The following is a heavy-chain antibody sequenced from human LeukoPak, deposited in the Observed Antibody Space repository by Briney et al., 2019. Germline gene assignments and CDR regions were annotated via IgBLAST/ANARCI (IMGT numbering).Heavy chain of an antibody. Sequence: PSETLSLTCTVSGGSISSSSYYWGWIRQPPGRGLEWIVSIYYSGSTYYTPSLTSRVTISVATSKTKFSLKLSSVTAAATAVYYCARVSGPRVVTEPLRFDYWGQGTLVTVSS. CDR2: IYYSGST. V-gene: IGHV4-39*07. CDR3: ARVSGPRVVTEPLRFDY. D-gene: IGHD3-3*01. J-gene: IGHJ4*02. CDR1: GGSISSSSYY.